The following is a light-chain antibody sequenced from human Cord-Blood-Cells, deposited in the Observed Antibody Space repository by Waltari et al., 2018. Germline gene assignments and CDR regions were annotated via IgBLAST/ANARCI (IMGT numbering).Light chain of an antibody. CDR1: SSDVGGYNY. J-gene: IGLJ2*01. CDR2: DVS. V-gene: IGLV2-11*01. CDR3: CSYAGSYTLV. Sequence: QSALTQPRSVSGSPGQSVTISRTGTSSDVGGYNYVSWYQQHPGKAPKLMIYDVSKRPSGFPDRFSGSKSGNTASLTISGLQAEDEADYYCCSYAGSYTLVFGGGTKLTVL.